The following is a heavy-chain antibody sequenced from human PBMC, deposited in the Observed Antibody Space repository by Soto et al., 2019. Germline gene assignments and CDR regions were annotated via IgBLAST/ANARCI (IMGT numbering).Heavy chain of an antibody. CDR3: AHRWTYYFDNSGYYGWYFDL. CDR2: IYWDDDK. CDR1: GFSLSTSGVG. J-gene: IGHJ2*01. D-gene: IGHD3-22*01. V-gene: IGHV2-5*02. Sequence: SGPTLVNPTQTLTLTCTFSGFSLSTSGVGVGWIRQPPGKALEWLALIYWDDDKRYSPSLKSRLTITKDTSKNQVVLTMTNMDPVDTATYYCAHRWTYYFDNSGYYGWYFDLWGRGTLVTVSS.